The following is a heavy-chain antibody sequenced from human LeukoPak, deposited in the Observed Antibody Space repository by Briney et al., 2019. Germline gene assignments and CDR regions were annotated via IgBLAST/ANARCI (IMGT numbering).Heavy chain of an antibody. D-gene: IGHD6-19*01. CDR2: ISWNSGSI. CDR3: ARDRAPSIAVADDAFDI. Sequence: GGSLRLSCAASGFTFDDYAMHWVRQAPGKGLEWVSGISWNSGSIGYADSVKGRFTISRDNAKNSLYLQMNSLRAEDTAVYYCARDRAPSIAVADDAFDIWGQGTMVTVSS. J-gene: IGHJ3*02. V-gene: IGHV3-9*01. CDR1: GFTFDDYA.